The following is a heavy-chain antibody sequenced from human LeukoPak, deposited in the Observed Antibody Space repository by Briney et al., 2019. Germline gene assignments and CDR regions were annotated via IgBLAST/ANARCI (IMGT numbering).Heavy chain of an antibody. CDR1: GYSFTSYW. CDR2: IYPGDSDT. J-gene: IGHJ4*02. V-gene: IGHV5-51*01. D-gene: IGHD3-10*01. Sequence: GESLKISCKGSGYSFTSYWIGWVRQMPGKGLEWMGIIYPGDSDTRYSPSFQGQVIISADKSISTAYLQWSSLKASDTAMYYCARSGGYYGSGSSPFDYWGQGTLVTVSS. CDR3: ARSGGYYGSGSSPFDY.